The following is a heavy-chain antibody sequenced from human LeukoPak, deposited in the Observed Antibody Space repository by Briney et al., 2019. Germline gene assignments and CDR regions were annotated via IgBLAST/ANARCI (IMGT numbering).Heavy chain of an antibody. D-gene: IGHD6-13*01. V-gene: IGHV1-18*04. CDR3: ARDTTGYSSSWYDY. CDR1: GYTFTGYY. J-gene: IGHJ4*02. CDR2: ISAYNGNT. Sequence: ASVKVSCKASGYTFTGYYMHWVRQAPGQGLEWMGWISAYNGNTNYAQKLQGRVTMTTDTSTSTAYMELRSLRSDDTAVYYCARDTTGYSSSWYDYWGQGTLVTVSS.